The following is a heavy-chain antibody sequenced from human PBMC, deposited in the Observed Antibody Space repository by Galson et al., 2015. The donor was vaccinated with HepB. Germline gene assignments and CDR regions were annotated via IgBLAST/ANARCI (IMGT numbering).Heavy chain of an antibody. CDR2: IIPAFGAA. Sequence: SVKVSCKASRGNFNNFAITWVRKAPGRGLEWVGRIIPAFGAANYAQKFQGRLTISADKSTGTAYMDLTNLRSEDTAVYYCARQDYYGSGTYPPWYGLDVCGQGTTVTVSS. D-gene: IGHD3-10*01. CDR1: RGNFNNFA. J-gene: IGHJ6*02. V-gene: IGHV1-69*06. CDR3: ARQDYYGSGTYPPWYGLDV.